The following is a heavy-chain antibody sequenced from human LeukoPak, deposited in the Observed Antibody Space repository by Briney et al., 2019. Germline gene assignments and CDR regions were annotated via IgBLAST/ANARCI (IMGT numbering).Heavy chain of an antibody. D-gene: IGHD4-17*01. V-gene: IGHV3-21*01. J-gene: IGHJ4*02. CDR2: ISSSSSYI. CDR1: GFTFSRYT. CDR3: ARETYGDYGFDY. Sequence: GGSLRLYCVASGFTFSRYTMNWVRQAPGKGLEWVSSISSSSSYIYYADSVKGRFTISRDNAKNSLYLQLNSLRAEDTAVYYCARETYGDYGFDYWGQGTLVTVSS.